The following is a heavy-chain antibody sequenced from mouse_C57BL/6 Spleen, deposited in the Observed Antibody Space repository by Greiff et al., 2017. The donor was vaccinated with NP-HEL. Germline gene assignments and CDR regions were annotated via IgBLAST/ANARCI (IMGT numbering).Heavy chain of an antibody. CDR1: GYSITSGYD. D-gene: IGHD4-1*01. V-gene: IGHV3-1*01. J-gene: IGHJ2*01. Sequence: EVQLQESGPGMVKPSQSLSLTCTVTGYSITSGYDWHWIRHFPGNKLEWMGYISYSGSTNYNPSLKSRISITHDTSKNHFFLKLNSVTTEDTATYYCARGDYWEYYFDYWVQGTTLTVSS. CDR2: ISYSGST. CDR3: ARGDYWEYYFDY.